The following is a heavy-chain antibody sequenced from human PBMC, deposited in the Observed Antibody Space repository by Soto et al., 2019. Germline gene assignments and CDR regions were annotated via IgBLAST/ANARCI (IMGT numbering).Heavy chain of an antibody. CDR2: INPSSTTT. V-gene: IGHV1-46*01. D-gene: IGHD4-17*01. J-gene: IGHJ6*02. Sequence: ASVKVSCKASGYSFTKHFLNWVRLAPGQGLEWLGIINPSSTTTTYAQQFQGRVTMTRDTSTSTIYMELSSLRSDDTAVYYCARYGFWQNPSPYYYGMDVWGQGTTVTVSS. CDR3: ARYGFWQNPSPYYYGMDV. CDR1: GYSFTKHF.